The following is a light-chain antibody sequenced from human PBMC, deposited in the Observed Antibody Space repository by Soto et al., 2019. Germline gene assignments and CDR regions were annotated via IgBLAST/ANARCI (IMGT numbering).Light chain of an antibody. V-gene: IGKV4-1*01. J-gene: IGKJ1*01. CDR2: WAS. Sequence: DIVMTQSPDSLAVSLGERATINCKSSQSVLYSSNNKNYLAWYQQKPGQPPKLLIYWASTRESGVPDRFSGSGSGTDITLTINSLQAEDVAVYYCQQYYTTLTWTFGQGTKVEIK. CDR1: QSVLYSSNNKNY. CDR3: QQYYTTLTWT.